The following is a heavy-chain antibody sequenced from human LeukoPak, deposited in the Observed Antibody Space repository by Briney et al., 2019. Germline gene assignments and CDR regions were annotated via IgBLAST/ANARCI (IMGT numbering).Heavy chain of an antibody. Sequence: GGSLRLSCVASGFTFRSYAMSWVRQAPGKGLEWVSTISDNGRSTYYADSVKGRFTISRDNSKNTLYLQMNSLRAEDTAVYYCAKESFDIVVVPADTATTFFDYWGQGTLVTVSS. D-gene: IGHD2-2*01. CDR2: ISDNGRST. V-gene: IGHV3-23*01. CDR1: GFTFRSYA. J-gene: IGHJ4*02. CDR3: AKESFDIVVVPADTATTFFDY.